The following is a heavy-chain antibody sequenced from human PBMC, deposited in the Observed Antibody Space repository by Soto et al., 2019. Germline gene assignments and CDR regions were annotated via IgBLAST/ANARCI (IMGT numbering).Heavy chain of an antibody. CDR2: VYYSGGA. V-gene: IGHV4-39*01. J-gene: IGHJ5*01. CDR3: GRVVEGATRHTDFDS. D-gene: IGHD2-15*01. Sequence: SETLSLTCAVSGVSIHNSHSFWGWIRQPPGKGLEFIGSVYYSGGANYNPSLKSRVTVSIDTSNNQFSLRVNSVTAADTAVYYCGRVVEGATRHTDFDSWGQGTLVTVSS. CDR1: GVSIHNSHSF.